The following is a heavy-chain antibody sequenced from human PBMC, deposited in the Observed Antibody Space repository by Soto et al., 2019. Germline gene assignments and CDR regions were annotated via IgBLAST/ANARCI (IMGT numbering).Heavy chain of an antibody. CDR2: ISYDGSNK. CDR3: ARDKRGMGARYYFDY. CDR1: GFTFSSYA. V-gene: IGHV3-30-3*01. D-gene: IGHD3-16*01. J-gene: IGHJ4*02. Sequence: QVQLVESGGGVVQPGRSLRLSCAASGFTFSSYAMHWVRQAPGKGLEWVAVISYDGSNKYYAYSVKGRFTISRDNSKNTLYLQMNSLRAEDTAVYYCARDKRGMGARYYFDYWGQGTLVTVSS.